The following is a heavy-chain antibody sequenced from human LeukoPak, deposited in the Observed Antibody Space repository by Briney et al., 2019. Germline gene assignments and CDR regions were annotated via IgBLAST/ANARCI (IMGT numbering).Heavy chain of an antibody. D-gene: IGHD5-18*01. CDR1: GCSISSYY. CDR2: IYYSGST. Sequence: KASETLSLTCAVSGCSISSYYWSWVRQPPGKGLEWIGYIYYSGSTNYNPSLKSRVTISVDTSKNQFSLKLSSVTAADTAVYYCARGTAMVYWGQGTLVTVSS. J-gene: IGHJ4*02. V-gene: IGHV4-59*08. CDR3: ARGTAMVY.